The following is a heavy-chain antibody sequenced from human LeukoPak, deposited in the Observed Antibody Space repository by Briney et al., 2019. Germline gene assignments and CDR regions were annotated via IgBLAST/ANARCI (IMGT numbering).Heavy chain of an antibody. J-gene: IGHJ5*02. CDR2: ISAYNGNT. CDR3: ARDRGHCSGGSCYSDNWFDP. D-gene: IGHD2-15*01. CDR1: GYTFTSYG. V-gene: IGHV1-18*01. Sequence: ASVKVSCKASGYTFTSYGISWVRQAPGQGLEWMGWISAYNGNTNYAQKLQGRVTMTTDTSTSTAYMELRSLRSDDTAVYYCARDRGHCSGGSCYSDNWFDPWGQGTLVTVSS.